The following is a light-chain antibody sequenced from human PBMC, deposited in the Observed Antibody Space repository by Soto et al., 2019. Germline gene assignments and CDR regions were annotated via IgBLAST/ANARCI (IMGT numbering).Light chain of an antibody. CDR1: RSDVGAYNY. V-gene: IGLV2-8*01. CDR2: EVS. J-gene: IGLJ1*01. Sequence: QSALTQPASVSGSPGQSIAISCTGTRSDVGAYNYVSWYQQHPGKAPKLMIYEVSKRPSGVPDRFSGSKSGNTASLTVSGLQAEDEADYYCSSYAGSNNRVFGTGTKVTVL. CDR3: SSYAGSNNRV.